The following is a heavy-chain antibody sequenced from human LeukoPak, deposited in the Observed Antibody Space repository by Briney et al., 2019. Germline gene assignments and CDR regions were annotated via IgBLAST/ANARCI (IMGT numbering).Heavy chain of an antibody. CDR2: IIPIFGTA. D-gene: IGHD1-20*01. CDR3: AREGLTGSYYFDY. CDR1: GGTFSSYA. Sequence: ASVKVSCKASGGTFSSYAISWVRQAPGQGLERMGGIIPIFGTANYAQKFQGRVTITADESTSTAYMELSSLRSEDTAVYYCAREGLTGSYYFDYWGQGTLVTVSS. V-gene: IGHV1-69*13. J-gene: IGHJ4*02.